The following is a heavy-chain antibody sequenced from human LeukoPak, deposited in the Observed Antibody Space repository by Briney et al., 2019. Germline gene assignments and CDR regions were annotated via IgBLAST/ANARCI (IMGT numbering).Heavy chain of an antibody. Sequence: SETLSLTCTVSGGAISSSSYYWGWIRQPPGKGLEWIGGIYYSGSTYYNPSLKSRVTISVDTSKNPFSLKLSSVTAADTAVYYCARHGERMATIRQYYFDYWGQGTLVTVSS. CDR3: ARHGERMATIRQYYFDY. CDR1: GGAISSSSYY. V-gene: IGHV4-39*01. CDR2: IYYSGST. D-gene: IGHD5-24*01. J-gene: IGHJ4*02.